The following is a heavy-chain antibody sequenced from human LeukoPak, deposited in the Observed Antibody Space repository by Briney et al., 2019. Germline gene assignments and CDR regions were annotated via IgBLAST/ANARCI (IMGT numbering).Heavy chain of an antibody. CDR1: GGTFSSYA. J-gene: IGHJ4*02. D-gene: IGHD2-2*01. Sequence: SVKVSCKASGGTFSSYAISWVRQAPGQGLEWMGRIIPILGIANYAQKFQGRVTITADKSTSTAYMELSSLRSEDTAVYYCAKEIKDKYCSGTQNCLFDYWGQGTLVTVSS. CDR3: AKEIKDKYCSGTQNCLFDY. CDR2: IIPILGIA. V-gene: IGHV1-69*04.